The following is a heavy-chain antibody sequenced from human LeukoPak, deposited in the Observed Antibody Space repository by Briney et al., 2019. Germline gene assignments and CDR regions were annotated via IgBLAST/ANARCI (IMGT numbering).Heavy chain of an antibody. D-gene: IGHD6-13*01. CDR2: INHNSGGT. Sequence: ASVKVSCKASGYTFTGYYMHWVRQAPGQGLEWMGWINHNSGGTNYAQKFQGRVTMTRDTSISTAYMELSRLRSDDTAVYYCARGLSWSSSKLSDYWGQGTLVTVSS. CDR3: ARGLSWSSSKLSDY. J-gene: IGHJ4*02. V-gene: IGHV1-2*02. CDR1: GYTFTGYY.